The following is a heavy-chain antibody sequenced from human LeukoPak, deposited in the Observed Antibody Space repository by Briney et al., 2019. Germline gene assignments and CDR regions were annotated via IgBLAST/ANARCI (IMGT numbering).Heavy chain of an antibody. CDR2: IYYSGST. Sequence: SETLSLTCTVSGGSISSSSYYWGWIRQPPGKGLEWIGSIYYSGSTYYNPSLKSRVTISVDTSKNQFSLKLSSVTAADTAVYYCAYNTGYFDYWGQGTLVTVSS. D-gene: IGHD1-1*01. CDR1: GGSISSSSYY. CDR3: AYNTGYFDY. V-gene: IGHV4-39*07. J-gene: IGHJ4*02.